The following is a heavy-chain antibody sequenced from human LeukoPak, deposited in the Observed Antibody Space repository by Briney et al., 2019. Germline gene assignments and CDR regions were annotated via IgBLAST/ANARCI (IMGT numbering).Heavy chain of an antibody. Sequence: GASVKVSCKASGYTFTSYDINWVRQAPGQGLEWMGWMNPNSGNTGYAQKFQGRVTMTRNPSISTAYMELSSLRSEDTAVYYCARESGFYGSGSRYWGQGTLVAVSS. CDR3: ARESGFYGSGSRY. D-gene: IGHD3-10*01. CDR1: GYTFTSYD. CDR2: MNPNSGNT. J-gene: IGHJ4*02. V-gene: IGHV1-8*01.